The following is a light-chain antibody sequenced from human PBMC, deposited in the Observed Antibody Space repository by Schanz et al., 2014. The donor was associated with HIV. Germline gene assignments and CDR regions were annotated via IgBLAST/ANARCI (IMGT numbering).Light chain of an antibody. CDR3: QKYETAPLT. Sequence: DIQMTQSPSTLSASVGDRVTITCRASQSISNWLAWFQQKPGKAPKLLIYRASALESGVPSRFSGSGSGTDFTLTISSLQPEDVATYYCQKYETAPLTFGGGTKVEIK. CDR2: RAS. J-gene: IGKJ4*01. V-gene: IGKV1-5*03. CDR1: QSISNW.